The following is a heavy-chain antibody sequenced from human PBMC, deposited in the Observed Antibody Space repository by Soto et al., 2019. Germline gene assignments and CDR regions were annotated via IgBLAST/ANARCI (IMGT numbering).Heavy chain of an antibody. CDR1: GYTFTSYD. Sequence: QVQLVQSGAEVKKPGASVKVSCKASGYTFTSYDINWVRQATGQGLEWMGWMNPNSGNTGYAQKSQGXXTXTXTTSISTAYMELSSLRSEDTAVYYCARAAAAGNWFDPWGQGTLVTVSS. J-gene: IGHJ5*02. D-gene: IGHD6-13*01. CDR3: ARAAAAGNWFDP. V-gene: IGHV1-8*01. CDR2: MNPNSGNT.